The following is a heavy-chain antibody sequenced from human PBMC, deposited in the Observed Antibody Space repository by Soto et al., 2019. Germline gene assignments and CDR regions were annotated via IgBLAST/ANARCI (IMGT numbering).Heavy chain of an antibody. CDR3: ARATNSGSGSYYNYYYYYMDV. CDR1: GYTFTSYG. Sequence: QVQLVQSGAEVKKPGASVKVSCKASGYTFTSYGISWVRQAPGQGLEWMGWISAYNGNTNYAQKLQGRVTMTTDTSTSTAYMELRSLRSDDTAVYYCARATNSGSGSYYNYYYYYMDVWGKGTTVTVSS. V-gene: IGHV1-18*01. CDR2: ISAYNGNT. J-gene: IGHJ6*03. D-gene: IGHD3-10*01.